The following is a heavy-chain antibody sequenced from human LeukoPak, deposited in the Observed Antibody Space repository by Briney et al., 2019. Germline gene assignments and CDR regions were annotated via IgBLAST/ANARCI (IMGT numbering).Heavy chain of an antibody. CDR2: ISSSGSTI. J-gene: IGHJ4*02. CDR1: GFTFSSYE. V-gene: IGHV3-48*03. CDR3: ARDGGRKDDY. D-gene: IGHD2-15*01. Sequence: GGSLRLSCAASGFTFSSYEMNWVRQAPGKGLEWVSYISSSGSTIYYADSVKGRFTISRDNSENTLYLQMNSLRAEDTAVYYCARDGGRKDDYWGQGTLVTVSS.